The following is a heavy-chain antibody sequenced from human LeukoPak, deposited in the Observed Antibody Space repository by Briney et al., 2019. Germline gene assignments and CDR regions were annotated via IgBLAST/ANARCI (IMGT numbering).Heavy chain of an antibody. D-gene: IGHD6-13*01. V-gene: IGHV4-30-2*01. CDR3: ARDHRLYSSSPPGAFDI. CDR2: IYHSGST. CDR1: GGSISSGGYY. Sequence: SETLSLTCTVSGGSISSGGYYWSWIRQPPGKGLEWIGYIYHSGSTYYNPSLKSRVTISVDRSKSQFSLKLSSVTAAHTAVYYCARDHRLYSSSPPGAFDIWGQGTMVTVSS. J-gene: IGHJ3*02.